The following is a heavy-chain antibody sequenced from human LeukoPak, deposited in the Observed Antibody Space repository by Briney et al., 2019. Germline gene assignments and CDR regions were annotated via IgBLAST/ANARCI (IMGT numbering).Heavy chain of an antibody. CDR3: AKVKGESNYIYYYMDV. J-gene: IGHJ6*03. Sequence: GGSLRLSCAASGFTFSNYAMSWVRQAPGKGLEWISAITGSGGSTNYADSVKDRFTISRDNSKNTLFLQMNSLRAEDAAVYYCAKVKGESNYIYYYMDVWGKGTTVTVSS. D-gene: IGHD4-11*01. V-gene: IGHV3-23*01. CDR2: ITGSGGST. CDR1: GFTFSNYA.